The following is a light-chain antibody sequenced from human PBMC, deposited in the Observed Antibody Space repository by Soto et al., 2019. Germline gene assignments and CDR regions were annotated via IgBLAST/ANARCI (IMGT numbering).Light chain of an antibody. V-gene: IGLV2-14*01. CDR1: ASDIGYYNY. Sequence: QSALTQPASVSGSPGQSITISCTGTASDIGYYNYVSWYQQHPGKAPKLMIYEVSNRPSGVSNRFSGSKSGNTASLTISGLQAEDEADYYCSSYTTSDTLVFGTGTNLTVL. CDR2: EVS. CDR3: SSYTTSDTLV. J-gene: IGLJ1*01.